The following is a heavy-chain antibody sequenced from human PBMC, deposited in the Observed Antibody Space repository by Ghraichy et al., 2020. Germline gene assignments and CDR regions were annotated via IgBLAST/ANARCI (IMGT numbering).Heavy chain of an antibody. D-gene: IGHD6-13*01. Sequence: GGSLRLSCTASGFTFGDYAMSWFRQAPGKGLEWVGFIRSKAYGGTTEYAASVKGRFTISRDDSKSIAYMQMNSLKTEDTAVYYCTSGEGMAAEYYYYGMDVWDQGTTVTVSS. J-gene: IGHJ6*02. CDR2: IRSKAYGGTT. CDR3: TSGEGMAAEYYYYGMDV. V-gene: IGHV3-49*03. CDR1: GFTFGDYA.